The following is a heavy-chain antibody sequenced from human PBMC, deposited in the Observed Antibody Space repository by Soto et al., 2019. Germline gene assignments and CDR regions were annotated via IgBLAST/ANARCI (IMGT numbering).Heavy chain of an antibody. Sequence: ASVKVSCKASGYTFTSYYMHWVRQAPGQGLEWMGIINANGGNTNYAQKLQGRVTMTTDTSTSTAYMELRSLRSDDTAVYYCARAEGFGVVIMGYFDYWGQGTLVTVSS. CDR3: ARAEGFGVVIMGYFDY. V-gene: IGHV1-46*01. CDR1: GYTFTSYY. CDR2: INANGGNT. D-gene: IGHD3-3*01. J-gene: IGHJ4*02.